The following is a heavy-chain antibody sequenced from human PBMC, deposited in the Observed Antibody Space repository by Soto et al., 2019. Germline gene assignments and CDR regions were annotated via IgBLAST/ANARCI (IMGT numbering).Heavy chain of an antibody. CDR1: GFTFCNAW. D-gene: IGHD6-6*01. Sequence: PGGSLRLSCAASGFTFCNAWMNWVRQPPGKGLEWVGRIKSSGTTDYAAPVKGRFTISRDDSKSIAYLQMNSLKTEDTAVYYCTRSDGSSEYDYWGQGTLVTVSS. J-gene: IGHJ4*02. CDR3: TRSDGSSEYDY. CDR2: IKSSGTT. V-gene: IGHV3-15*07.